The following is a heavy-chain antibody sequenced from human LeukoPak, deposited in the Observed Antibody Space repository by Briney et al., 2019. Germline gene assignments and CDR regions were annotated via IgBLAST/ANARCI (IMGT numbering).Heavy chain of an antibody. CDR3: GTGRSIFTLVA. D-gene: IGHD1-1*01. J-gene: IGHJ6*02. Sequence: GASVKVSCKASGYTFTTYYIHWVRQAPGQGLEWMGFINPVGGSTIYAQKFQGRLTMTEDTSTNTAYMELSSLRSDDTAIYYCGTGRSIFTLVAWGQGTTVTVSS. CDR1: GYTFTTYY. V-gene: IGHV1-46*01. CDR2: INPVGGST.